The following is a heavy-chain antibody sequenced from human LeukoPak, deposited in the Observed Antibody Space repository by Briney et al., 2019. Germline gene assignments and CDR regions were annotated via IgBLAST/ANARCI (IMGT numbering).Heavy chain of an antibody. CDR3: ARESDLSRYDGTDY. D-gene: IGHD5-12*01. V-gene: IGHV4-61*02. J-gene: IGHJ4*02. CDR1: GGSISSGNYY. CDR2: IYTSGST. Sequence: SQTLSLTCTVSGGSISSGNYYWSWIRQPAGKGLEWIGRIYTSGSTNYNPTLRSRVAISADTSKNQVSLKLSSVTAADTAVYYCARESDLSRYDGTDYWGQGTLVTVSS.